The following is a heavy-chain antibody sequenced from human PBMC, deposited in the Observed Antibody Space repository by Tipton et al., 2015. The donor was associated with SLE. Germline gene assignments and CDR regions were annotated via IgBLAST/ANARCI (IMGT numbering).Heavy chain of an antibody. D-gene: IGHD3-16*02. V-gene: IGHV4-61*05. J-gene: IGHJ3*02. Sequence: TLSLTCTVSGGSISSSSYYWGWIRQPPGKGLEWIGEINHGGSTNYNPSLKSRVTISVDTSKNQFSLKLSSVTAADTAVYYRAQAHLWWSYRYASDIWGQGTMVTVSS. CDR2: INHGGST. CDR3: AQAHLWWSYRYASDI. CDR1: GGSISSSSYY.